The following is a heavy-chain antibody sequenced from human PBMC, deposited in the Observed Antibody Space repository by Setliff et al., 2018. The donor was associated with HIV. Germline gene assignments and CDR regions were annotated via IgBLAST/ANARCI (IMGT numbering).Heavy chain of an antibody. V-gene: IGHV4-34*01. D-gene: IGHD2-15*01. CDR1: GGSFSGYY. J-gene: IGHJ4*02. Sequence: SETLSLTCAVYGGSFSGYYWSWIRQPPGKGLEWIGEINHSGSTNYNPSLKSRVTISVDTSKNQFSLKLSSVTAADTAVYYCARGERSGGSCYPPDYWGQGTLVTVSS. CDR3: ARGERSGGSCYPPDY. CDR2: INHSGST.